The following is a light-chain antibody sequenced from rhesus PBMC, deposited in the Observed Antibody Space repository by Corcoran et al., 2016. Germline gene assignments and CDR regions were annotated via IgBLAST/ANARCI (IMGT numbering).Light chain of an antibody. Sequence: DIQMTQSPSSLSASVGDRVTITCRASQGITNDLAWYQQKPGGTPKLLIYEASMLQSGIPSRFSGSGSGTDFTLTSSSLQSEDVATYYCQHYYSTPWTFGQGTKVEIK. CDR3: QHYYSTPWT. J-gene: IGKJ1*01. CDR2: EAS. CDR1: QGITND. V-gene: IGKV1-25*01.